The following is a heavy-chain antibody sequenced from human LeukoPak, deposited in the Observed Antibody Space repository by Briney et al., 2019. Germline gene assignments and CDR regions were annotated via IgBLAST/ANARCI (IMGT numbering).Heavy chain of an antibody. Sequence: SETLSLTCTVSGDSISTYYWGWIRKPPGKGLEWMGYIYYSGSTDYNPSLKRRVTISVDTSKNQFSLKLNSVTAADTAVYCCARHQPWATIMGPVMDVWGQGTTVTVSS. CDR2: IYYSGST. V-gene: IGHV4-59*08. D-gene: IGHD5-24*01. CDR1: GDSISTYY. J-gene: IGHJ6*02. CDR3: ARHQPWATIMGPVMDV.